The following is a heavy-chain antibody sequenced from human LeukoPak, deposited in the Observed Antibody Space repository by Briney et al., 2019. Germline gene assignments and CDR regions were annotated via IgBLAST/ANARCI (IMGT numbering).Heavy chain of an antibody. J-gene: IGHJ5*02. D-gene: IGHD3-3*01. CDR2: INHSGST. CDR1: GGSFSGYY. CDR3: ARAETYYDFWSGYYTWNWFDP. Sequence: SETLSLTCAVYGGSFSGYYWSWIRQPPGKGLEWIGEINHSGSTNYNPSLKSRVTISVDTSKNQFSLKLGSVTAADTAVYYCARAETYYDFWSGYYTWNWFDPWGQGTLVTVSS. V-gene: IGHV4-34*01.